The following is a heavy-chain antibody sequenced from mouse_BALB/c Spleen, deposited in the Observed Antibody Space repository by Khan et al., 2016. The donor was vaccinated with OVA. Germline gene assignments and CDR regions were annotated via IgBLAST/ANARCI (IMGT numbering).Heavy chain of an antibody. CDR3: ARDYGSLYWYFDV. CDR2: IYYNCTV. CDR1: GISITSGNYR. Sequence: EVKLEESGPGLVKPSQTVSLTCTVTGISITSGNYRWSWIRQFPGNKLEWIVNIYYNCTVTYNPSLTSRTTITRDTSKNQFFLEMNSLTAEDTATYYCARDYGSLYWYFDVWGAGTTVTVSS. V-gene: IGHV3-5*02. D-gene: IGHD1-1*01. J-gene: IGHJ1*01.